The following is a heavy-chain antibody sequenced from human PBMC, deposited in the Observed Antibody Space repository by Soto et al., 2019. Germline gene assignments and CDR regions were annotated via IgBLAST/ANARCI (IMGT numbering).Heavy chain of an antibody. D-gene: IGHD2-2*01. J-gene: IGHJ6*02. Sequence: QVQLVQSGAEVKKPGSSVKVSCKASGGTFSSYAISWVRQAPGQGLEWMGGIIPISDTTNYAQKFQGRVTITADESTSAAFMELSIRSSETTAVYYSARSRGSSSCLIIYYYYYGMDVWGQGTTVTVSS. CDR3: ARSRGSSSCLIIYYYYYGMDV. CDR1: GGTFSSYA. CDR2: IIPISDTT. V-gene: IGHV1-69*01.